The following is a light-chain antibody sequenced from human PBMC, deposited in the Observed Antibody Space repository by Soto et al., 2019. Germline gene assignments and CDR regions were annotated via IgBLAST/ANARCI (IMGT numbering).Light chain of an antibody. V-gene: IGLV1-47*01. CDR2: RNS. CDR3: AAWDDSPSGWV. CDR1: SSHIAINY. J-gene: IGLJ3*02. Sequence: QSVLTQPPSASGTPGQRVTISCSGSSSHIAINYVYWYQQVPGTAPKLLIYRNSQRPSGVPDRFSGSKSGTSASLAISGLRSEDETDYYCAAWDDSPSGWVFGGGTKLTVL.